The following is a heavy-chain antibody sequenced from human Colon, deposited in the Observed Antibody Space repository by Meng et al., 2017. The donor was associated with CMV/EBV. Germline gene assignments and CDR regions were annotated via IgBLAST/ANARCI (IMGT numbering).Heavy chain of an antibody. CDR3: ATISGGDFDF. CDR2: LNPNSGDT. Sequence: QGQLVESGAEGKKPGASVKVPCKTSGYTFTGYFMFWVRQAPGQGLEWMGSLNPNSGDTNSAQKFHGRLTMTRDTSIHTAYMELGSLRSDDTAVYYCATISGGDFDFWGQGTLVTVSS. J-gene: IGHJ4*02. V-gene: IGHV1-2*02. CDR1: GYTFTGYF. D-gene: IGHD3-10*01.